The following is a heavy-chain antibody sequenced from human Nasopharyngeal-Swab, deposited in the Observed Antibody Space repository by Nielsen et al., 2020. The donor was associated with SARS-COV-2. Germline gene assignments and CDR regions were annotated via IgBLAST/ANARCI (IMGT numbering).Heavy chain of an antibody. CDR1: GFTFSDYY. CDR3: ARGRGYSYGYGGPKYYFDY. D-gene: IGHD5-18*01. J-gene: IGHJ4*02. V-gene: IGHV3-11*04. Sequence: GESLKISCAASGFTFSDYYMSWIRQAPGKGLEWVSYISSSGTTIYYADSVKGRFTISRDNAKNSLSLQMNSLRAEDTAVYYCARGRGYSYGYGGPKYYFDYWGQGTLVTVSS. CDR2: ISSSGTTI.